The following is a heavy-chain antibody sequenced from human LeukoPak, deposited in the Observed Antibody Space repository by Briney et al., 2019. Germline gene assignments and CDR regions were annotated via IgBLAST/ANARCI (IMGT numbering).Heavy chain of an antibody. J-gene: IGHJ4*02. CDR3: TREDY. Sequence: ASVKVSCKASGYTFTGNPILWVRQAPGQGLEWMGWIIPNSGATTYAQKFQGRVAMTRDTSINTAFMELSSLRSDDTAVYYCTREDYWGQGTPVTVST. V-gene: IGHV1-2*02. CDR1: GYTFTGNP. CDR2: IIPNSGAT.